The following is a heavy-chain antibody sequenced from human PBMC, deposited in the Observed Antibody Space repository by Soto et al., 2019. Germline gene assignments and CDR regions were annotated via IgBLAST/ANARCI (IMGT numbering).Heavy chain of an antibody. V-gene: IGHV1-69*01. CDR3: ARDMRYCSSTSCYYNWFDP. D-gene: IGHD2-2*01. CDR2: IIPIFGTA. Sequence: QVQLVQSGAEVKKPGSSVKVSCKASGGTFSSYAISWVRQAPGQGLEWMGGIIPIFGTANYAQKFQGRVTITADESTSTAYIELSSLRSEDTAVYYCARDMRYCSSTSCYYNWFDPWGQGTLVTVSS. CDR1: GGTFSSYA. J-gene: IGHJ5*02.